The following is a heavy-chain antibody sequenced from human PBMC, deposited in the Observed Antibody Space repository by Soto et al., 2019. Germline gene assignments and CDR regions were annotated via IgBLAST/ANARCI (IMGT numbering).Heavy chain of an antibody. CDR2: ISGTGGST. Sequence: HPGGSLRLSCAASGFTFSSYAMSWVRQTPGKGLEWVSTISGTGGSTYYPDSVKGRFTISRDNSKNTVYLQMNSLRAEDAAVYYCAKEMTSGYYLFDYGGQGTLVTVSS. D-gene: IGHD3-22*01. CDR3: AKEMTSGYYLFDY. V-gene: IGHV3-23*01. J-gene: IGHJ4*02. CDR1: GFTFSSYA.